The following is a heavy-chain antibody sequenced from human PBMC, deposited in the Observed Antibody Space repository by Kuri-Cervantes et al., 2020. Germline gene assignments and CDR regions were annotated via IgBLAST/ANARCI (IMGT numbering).Heavy chain of an antibody. D-gene: IGHD5-18*01. J-gene: IGHJ6*03. CDR2: IYYSGYT. Sequence: SETLSLTCTVSGGSISSSSYYWGWIRQPPGKGLEWIGSIYYSGYTNYNPSLKSRVSISVDTSKNQFSLRLSSATTADTAVYFCARDSHVNTPMVGYYYYMDVWGKGTTVTVSS. CDR1: GGSISSSSYY. V-gene: IGHV4-39*07. CDR3: ARDSHVNTPMVGYYYYMDV.